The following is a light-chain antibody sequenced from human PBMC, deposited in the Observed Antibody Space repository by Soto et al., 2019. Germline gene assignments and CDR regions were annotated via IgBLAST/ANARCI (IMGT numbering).Light chain of an antibody. J-gene: IGKJ1*01. V-gene: IGKV3-20*01. CDR2: GAS. CDR1: QSVRSSY. CDR3: QQYGSSPGT. Sequence: EIVMTQSPATLSVSPGERATLSCRASQSVRSSYLAWYQQKPGQAPRLLIYGASSRATGTPDGFSGSGSGTDFTLAISRLEPEDFAVYYCQQYGSSPGTFGQGTKVDIK.